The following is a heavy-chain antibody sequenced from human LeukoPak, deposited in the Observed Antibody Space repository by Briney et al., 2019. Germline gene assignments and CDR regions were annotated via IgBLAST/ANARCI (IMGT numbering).Heavy chain of an antibody. CDR2: INHSGST. J-gene: IGHJ4*02. CDR1: GGSFSGYY. V-gene: IGHV4-34*01. D-gene: IGHD5-12*01. Sequence: SETLSLTCAVYGGSFSGYYWSWLRQPPGKGLEWIGEINHSGSTNYNPSLKSRVTISVDTSKNQFSLKLSSVTAADTAVYYCARWRSKLRLSRFDYWGQGTLVTVSS. CDR3: ARWRSKLRLSRFDY.